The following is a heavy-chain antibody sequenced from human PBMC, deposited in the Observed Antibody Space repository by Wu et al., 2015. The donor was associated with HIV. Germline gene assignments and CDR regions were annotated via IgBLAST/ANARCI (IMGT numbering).Heavy chain of an antibody. D-gene: IGHD3-10*01. CDR2: IIPIFGTA. CDR1: GYYFSGYY. J-gene: IGHJ5*02. Sequence: QVQLEQSGAEVKKPGAAVKVSCKASGYYFSGYYIHWVRQAPGQGLEWMGRIIPIFGTANYAQKFQGRVTITADESTSTAYMELSSLRSEDTAVYYCARGLFHLLWFGELFSWGQGTLVTVSS. CDR3: ARGLFHLLWFGELFS. V-gene: IGHV1-69*18.